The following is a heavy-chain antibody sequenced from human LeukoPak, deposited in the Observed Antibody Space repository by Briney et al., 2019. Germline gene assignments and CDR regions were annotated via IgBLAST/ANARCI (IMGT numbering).Heavy chain of an antibody. V-gene: IGHV3-30*03. CDR1: GFTFSSYG. J-gene: IGHJ4*02. D-gene: IGHD5-24*01. CDR2: ISYDGSNK. CDR3: ARDGYNPYYDY. Sequence: GRSLRLSCAASGFTFSSYGMHWVRQAPGKGLEWVAVISYDGSNKYYADSVKGRFTISRDNSKNTLYLQMNSLRAEDTAVYYCARDGYNPYYDYWGQGTLVTVSS.